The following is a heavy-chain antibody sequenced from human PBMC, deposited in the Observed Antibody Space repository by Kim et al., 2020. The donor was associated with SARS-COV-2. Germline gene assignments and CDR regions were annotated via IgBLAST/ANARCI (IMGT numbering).Heavy chain of an antibody. CDR3: ARGVGIDY. V-gene: IGHV3-23*01. Sequence: GGNTYYADTLTGRFTISRANSKNTLHLQMNSLRAEDTAVYYCARGVGIDYWGQGTLVTVSS. J-gene: IGHJ4*02. D-gene: IGHD1-1*01. CDR2: GGNT.